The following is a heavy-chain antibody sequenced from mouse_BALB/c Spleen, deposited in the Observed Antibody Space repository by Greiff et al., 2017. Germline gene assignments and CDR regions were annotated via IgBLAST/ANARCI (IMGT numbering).Heavy chain of an antibody. CDR2: INPSSGYT. CDR3: ARKNYGSNYAMDY. CDR1: GYTFTSYT. D-gene: IGHD1-1*01. J-gene: IGHJ4*01. V-gene: IGHV1-4*01. Sequence: VQLQQSGAELARPGASVKMSCKASGYTFTSYTMHWVKQRPGQGLEWIVYINPSSGYTNYNQKFKDKATLTADKSSSTAYMQLSSLTSEDSAVYYCARKNYGSNYAMDYWGQGTSVTVSS.